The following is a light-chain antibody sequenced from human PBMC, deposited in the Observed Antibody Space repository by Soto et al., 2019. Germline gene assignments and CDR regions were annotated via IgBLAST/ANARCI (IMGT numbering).Light chain of an antibody. CDR3: MQALKTQYT. V-gene: IGKV2-28*01. CDR2: LGS. J-gene: IGKJ2*01. CDR1: QRLLHSNGNTF. Sequence: EIVMTQSPPSLTVTPGEPASISCRSSQRLLHSNGNTFLDWYLQKPGQSPQLLIYLGSNRASGVTDRVSGSEAGTDFTLKISRVEAEDVGVYYCMQALKTQYTFGQGT.